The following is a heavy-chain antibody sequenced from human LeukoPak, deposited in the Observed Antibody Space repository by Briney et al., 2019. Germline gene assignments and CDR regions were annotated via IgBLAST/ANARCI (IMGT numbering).Heavy chain of an antibody. CDR3: AKGSYYDSSGSFYFDY. J-gene: IGHJ4*02. D-gene: IGHD3-22*01. V-gene: IGHV3-23*01. CDR2: ISGSGGST. CDR1: GFTFSNYA. Sequence: GGSLRLSCAASGFTFSNYAMTWVRQAPGKGLEWVSAISGSGGSTSYADSVKGRFTISRDNSKNTLYVQVNSLGTEDTAAYYCAKGSYYDSSGSFYFDYWGQGTLVTVSS.